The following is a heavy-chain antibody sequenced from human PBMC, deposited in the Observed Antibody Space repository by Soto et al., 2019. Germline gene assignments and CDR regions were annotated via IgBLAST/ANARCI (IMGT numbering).Heavy chain of an antibody. CDR1: GCSISNNCD. D-gene: IGHD3-16*01. CDR3: ARELYVSIYDAFKI. J-gene: IGHJ3*02. Sequence: SETLSLTCTVSGCSISNNCDCGRLLQPPGKGLEWIGSIDHSGSTYYNPSLKSRVTISVDTSKNQFSLRLTSVTAADTAIYYCARELYVSIYDAFKIGGQGTMVTVSS. CDR2: IDHSGST. V-gene: IGHV4-38-2*02.